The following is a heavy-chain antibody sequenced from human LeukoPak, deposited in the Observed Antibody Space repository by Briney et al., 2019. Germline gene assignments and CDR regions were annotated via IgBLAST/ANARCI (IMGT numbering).Heavy chain of an antibody. V-gene: IGHV3-66*01. CDR1: GFTVSSNY. Sequence: GGSLRLSCAASGFTVSSNYMSWVRQAPGKGLEWVSVIYSCGSTYYSDSVKGRFTISRDNSKNTLYLQMNNLRAEDTAVYYCVRSPMIVVAPLDNWGQGTLVTVSS. CDR2: IYSCGST. D-gene: IGHD3-22*01. CDR3: VRSPMIVVAPLDN. J-gene: IGHJ4*02.